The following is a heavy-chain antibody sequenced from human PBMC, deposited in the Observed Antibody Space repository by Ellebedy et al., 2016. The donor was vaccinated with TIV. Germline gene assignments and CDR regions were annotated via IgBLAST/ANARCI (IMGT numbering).Heavy chain of an antibody. CDR1: GGSISSGGYY. CDR2: IYYSGST. J-gene: IGHJ4*02. D-gene: IGHD2-2*02. CDR3: ARAVGDVVVPAAIQVDY. Sequence: SETLSLTXTVSGGSISSGGYYWSWIRQHPGKGLEWIGYIYYSGSTYYNPSLKSRVTISVDTSKIQFSLKLSSVTAADTAVYYCARAVGDVVVPAAIQVDYWGQGTLVTVSS. V-gene: IGHV4-31*03.